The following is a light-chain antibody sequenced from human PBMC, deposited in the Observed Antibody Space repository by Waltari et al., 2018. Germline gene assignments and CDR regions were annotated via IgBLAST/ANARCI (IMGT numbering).Light chain of an antibody. V-gene: IGKV3-15*01. Sequence: EVLMTQSPATLSVSPGERVTLSCRASQNIHDNLAWYQQKPGHAPRLLIYGASTRATDIPARFRGSGSGTEFTLTINSLQSEDLGIYYCQQYNKWPPLTFGGGTKVEI. CDR2: GAS. CDR1: QNIHDN. J-gene: IGKJ4*01. CDR3: QQYNKWPPLT.